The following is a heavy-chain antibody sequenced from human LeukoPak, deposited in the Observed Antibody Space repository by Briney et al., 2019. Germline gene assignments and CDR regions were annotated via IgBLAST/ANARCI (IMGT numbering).Heavy chain of an antibody. Sequence: PSETLSLTCTVSGGSISSYYWSWIRQPPAKGLEWIGYIYYSGSTNYNPSLKSRVTISVDTSKNQFSLKLSSVTVADTAVYYCARGRRGYDFDYWGQGTLVTVSS. J-gene: IGHJ4*02. CDR2: IYYSGST. D-gene: IGHD5-12*01. V-gene: IGHV4-59*01. CDR1: GGSISSYY. CDR3: ARGRRGYDFDY.